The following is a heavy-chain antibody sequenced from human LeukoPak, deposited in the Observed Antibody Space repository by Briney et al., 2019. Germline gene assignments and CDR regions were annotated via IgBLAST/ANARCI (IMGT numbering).Heavy chain of an antibody. CDR3: ARASRLTTSVNMVYAYYFDY. J-gene: IGHJ4*02. CDR1: GGSISSGGYY. Sequence: SETLSLTCTVSGGSISSGGYYWSWIRQHPGKGLEWIGYIYYSGSTYYNPSLKSRVTISVDTSKNQFSLKLSSVTAADTAVYYCARASRLTTSVNMVYAYYFDYWGQGTLVTVSS. D-gene: IGHD2-8*01. V-gene: IGHV4-31*03. CDR2: IYYSGST.